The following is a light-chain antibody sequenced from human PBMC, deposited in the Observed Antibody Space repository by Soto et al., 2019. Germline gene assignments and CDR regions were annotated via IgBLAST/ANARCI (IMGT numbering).Light chain of an antibody. Sequence: QSELTQPASVSGSPGQSITISCTGTSSDVGGYNYVSWYQQHPGKAPKLMIYDVSNRPSGVSNRFSGSKSGNTASLTISGLQAEDEADYYCSSYTSSSIFYVFGTGTKVTVL. CDR3: SSYTSSSIFYV. V-gene: IGLV2-14*01. CDR2: DVS. J-gene: IGLJ1*01. CDR1: SSDVGGYNY.